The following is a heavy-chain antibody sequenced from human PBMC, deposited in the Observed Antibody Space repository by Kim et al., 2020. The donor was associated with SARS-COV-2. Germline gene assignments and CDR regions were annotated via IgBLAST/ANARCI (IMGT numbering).Heavy chain of an antibody. J-gene: IGHJ6*01. CDR3: ARDDGELLWFGELWNGMD. D-gene: IGHD3-10*01. V-gene: IGHV3-30*04. CDR1: GFTFSSYA. Sequence: GSLRLSCSASGFTFSSYAMHWVRQAPGKGLEWVAVISYDGSNKYYADSVKGRFTISRDNSKNTLYLQMNSLRAEDTAVYYCARDDGELLWFGELWNGMD. CDR2: ISYDGSNK.